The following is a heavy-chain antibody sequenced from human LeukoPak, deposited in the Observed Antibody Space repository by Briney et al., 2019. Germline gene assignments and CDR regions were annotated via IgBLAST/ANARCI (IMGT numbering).Heavy chain of an antibody. CDR2: INHSGST. J-gene: IGHJ4*02. CDR3: ARVYYDILTGYSRGRYFDY. CDR1: GGPFSGYY. Sequence: SETLSLTCAVYGGPFSGYYWSWIRQPPGKGLEWIGEINHSGSTNYNPSLKSRVTISVDTSRNQFSLKLSSVTAADTAVYYCARVYYDILTGYSRGRYFDYWGQGTLVTVSS. V-gene: IGHV4-34*01. D-gene: IGHD3-9*01.